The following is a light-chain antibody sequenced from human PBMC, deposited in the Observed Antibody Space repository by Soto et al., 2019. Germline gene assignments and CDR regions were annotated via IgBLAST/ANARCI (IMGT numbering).Light chain of an antibody. J-gene: IGLJ2*01. CDR1: SSDVGSYNY. V-gene: IGLV2-14*01. Sequence: QSVLTQPASVSGSLGQSITISCTGTSSDVGSYNYVSWFQQHPGKAPKLMIYEVTHRPSGVSSRFSGSRSGNTASLTISGLQTEDEADYYCSSYTTSTTPYVVFGGGTKVTVL. CDR3: SSYTTSTTPYVV. CDR2: EVT.